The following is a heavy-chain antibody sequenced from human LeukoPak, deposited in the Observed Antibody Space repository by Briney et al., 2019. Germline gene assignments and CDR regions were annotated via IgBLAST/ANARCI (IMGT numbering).Heavy chain of an antibody. V-gene: IGHV4-4*07. J-gene: IGHJ3*02. CDR1: GGSISSYY. D-gene: IGHD1-26*01. Sequence: SETLSLTCTVSGGSISSYYWSWIRQPAGKGLEWIGRIYTSGSTNYNPSLKSRVTMSVDTSKNQFSLKLSSVTAADTAVYYCARVISGPIIVGATKSAFDIWGQGTMVTVSS. CDR2: IYTSGST. CDR3: ARVISGPIIVGATKSAFDI.